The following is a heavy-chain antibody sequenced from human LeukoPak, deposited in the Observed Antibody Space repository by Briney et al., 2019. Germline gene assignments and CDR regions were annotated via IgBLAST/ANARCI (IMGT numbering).Heavy chain of an antibody. D-gene: IGHD6-13*01. CDR1: GVSFSCYY. V-gene: IGHV4-34*01. Sequence: SETLSLTCAVYGVSFSCYYWRWIGQPPPKGLEWIGGINHSGSTNYNPSLKSRVTISVDTSKNQFSLKLSSVTAADTAVYYCAREGGVRSSWYINYYYGMDVWGKGTTVTVSS. CDR2: INHSGST. J-gene: IGHJ6*04. CDR3: AREGGVRSSWYINYYYGMDV.